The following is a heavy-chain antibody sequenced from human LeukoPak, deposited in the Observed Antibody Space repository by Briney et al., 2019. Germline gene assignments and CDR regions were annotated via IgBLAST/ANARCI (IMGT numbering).Heavy chain of an antibody. CDR2: IQSDGSIE. CDR1: GFTFSYYG. Sequence: GGSLRLSCAASGFTFSYYGMHWVRQAPGKGLEWVAAIQSDGSIEYYADSVKGRLIISRDNSKNTLFLQMNSLRAADTAVYYCARDIDGTGSYWYFDYWGQGTLVTVSS. V-gene: IGHV3-33*01. D-gene: IGHD3-22*01. CDR3: ARDIDGTGSYWYFDY. J-gene: IGHJ4*02.